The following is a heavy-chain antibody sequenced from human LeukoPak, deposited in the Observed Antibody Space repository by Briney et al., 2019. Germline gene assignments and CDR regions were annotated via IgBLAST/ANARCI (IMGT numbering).Heavy chain of an antibody. Sequence: SETLSLTCAVYGVSCSGYYWSWIGQPPGKGLEWSGEINNSGSPNYNPSLKSRVNISVDTSKNQFSLKLSSVTAADTAVYYCARAGYGVFDYSGQGTMVTVSS. CDR1: GVSCSGYY. CDR2: INNSGSP. J-gene: IGHJ4*02. V-gene: IGHV4-34*01. CDR3: ARAGYGVFDY. D-gene: IGHD5-12*01.